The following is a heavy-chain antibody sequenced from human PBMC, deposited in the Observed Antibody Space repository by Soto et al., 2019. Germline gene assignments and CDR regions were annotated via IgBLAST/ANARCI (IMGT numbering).Heavy chain of an antibody. D-gene: IGHD3-22*01. Sequence: ASVKVSCKASGYIFTTYTLHWVRQAPGQRLELTGWIHTDNGKTEYSQQFQGRVTITRDTSASTAYMEPSSLRSEDTAVYYCARGEYYYGNSGPYYGMDVWGQGTTVTVSS. J-gene: IGHJ6*02. CDR2: IHTDNGKT. CDR1: GYIFTTYT. V-gene: IGHV1-3*04. CDR3: ARGEYYYGNSGPYYGMDV.